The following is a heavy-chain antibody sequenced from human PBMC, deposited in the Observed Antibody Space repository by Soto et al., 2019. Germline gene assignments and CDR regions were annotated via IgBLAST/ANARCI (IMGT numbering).Heavy chain of an antibody. CDR1: GGSISSYY. V-gene: IGHV4-59*01. J-gene: IGHJ4*02. CDR2: IYYSGST. CDR3: ASRGYSYGLYY. D-gene: IGHD5-18*01. Sequence: QVQLQESGPGLVKPSETLSLTCTVSGGSISSYYWSWIRQPPGKGLEWIGYIYYSGSTNYNPSLKSSVTISVDTSKNQFSLKLSSVTAADTAVYYCASRGYSYGLYYWGQGTLVTASS.